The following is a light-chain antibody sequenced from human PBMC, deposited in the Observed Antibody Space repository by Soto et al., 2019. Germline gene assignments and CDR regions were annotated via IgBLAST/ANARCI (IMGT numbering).Light chain of an antibody. CDR2: GIS. Sequence: DIQMTQSPSSLSASVGDRVTITCRASQDISDDFAWYQQKPGKAPKRLIYGISNLQSGVPTRFSGSGSGTEFTLLTTSLQPYDVATYFCLQYNYLPPTFGLGTSVAVK. CDR1: QDISDD. CDR3: LQYNYLPPT. V-gene: IGKV1-17*01. J-gene: IGKJ1*01.